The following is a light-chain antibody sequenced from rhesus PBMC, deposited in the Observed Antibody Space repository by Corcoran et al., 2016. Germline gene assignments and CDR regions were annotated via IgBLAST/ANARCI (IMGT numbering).Light chain of an antibody. CDR2: NTN. CDR1: TGAVTSGNY. J-gene: IGLJ1*01. V-gene: IGLV7-80*01. CDR3: LVIYGYNYI. Sequence: QVVVTQEPSLTVSQGGTVTLTCGSTTGAVTSGNYPHWFQQKPGQVPRALIYNTNSKHSWTPARFWGAGAGGKAALTVSDVQPEDEADYYCLVIYGYNYIFGSGTRLTVL.